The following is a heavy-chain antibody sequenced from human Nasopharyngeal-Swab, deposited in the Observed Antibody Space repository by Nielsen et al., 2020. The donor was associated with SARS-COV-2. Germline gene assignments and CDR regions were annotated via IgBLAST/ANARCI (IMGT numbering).Heavy chain of an antibody. CDR1: GGSISSRSSY. CDR2: IYYSGNT. Sequence: SETLSLTCSVSGGSISSRSSYWGWIRQSPGKGLEWIGSIYYSGNTYYTPSLKSRVTISVDTSTNQFSLKLRSVTAPDTAVYYCARGFDYWGQGTLVTVSS. V-gene: IGHV4-39*01. J-gene: IGHJ4*02. CDR3: ARGFDY.